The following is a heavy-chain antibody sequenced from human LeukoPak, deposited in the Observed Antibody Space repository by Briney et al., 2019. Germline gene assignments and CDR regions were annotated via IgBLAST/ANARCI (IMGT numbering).Heavy chain of an antibody. CDR3: ASRRVYYYDSSVVG. Sequence: SETLSLTCAVYGGSFSGYYWGWIRQPPGKGLEWIGEIYHSGSTNYNPSLKSRVTISVDKSKNQFSLKLSSVTAADTAVYYCASRRVYYYDSSVVGWGQGTLVTVSS. CDR1: GGSFSGYY. V-gene: IGHV4-34*01. CDR2: IYHSGST. J-gene: IGHJ4*02. D-gene: IGHD3-22*01.